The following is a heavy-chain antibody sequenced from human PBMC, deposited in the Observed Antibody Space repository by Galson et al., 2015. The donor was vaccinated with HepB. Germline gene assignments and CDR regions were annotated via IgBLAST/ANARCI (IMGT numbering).Heavy chain of an antibody. D-gene: IGHD6-13*01. CDR2: INHSGST. V-gene: IGHV4-34*01. J-gene: IGHJ6*02. Sequence: LSLTCAVYGGSFSGYYWSWIRQPPGKGLEWIGEINHSGSTNYNPSLKSRVTISVDTSKNQFSLKLSSVTAADTAVYYCARAPLSSWYSYYYYYGMDVWGQGTTVTVSS. CDR1: GGSFSGYY. CDR3: ARAPLSSWYSYYYYYGMDV.